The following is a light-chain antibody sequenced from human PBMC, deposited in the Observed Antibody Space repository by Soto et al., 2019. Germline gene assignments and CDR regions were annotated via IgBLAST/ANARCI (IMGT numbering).Light chain of an antibody. CDR3: QQYHIYSWT. J-gene: IGKJ1*01. V-gene: IGKV1-5*03. Sequence: DIPLTQSPSTLSASFGDRVTITCLASQDIGTWSAWYQQKPEKAPKVLIYRASHLESGVPSRFSASGSGTEFSLTINSLQADDFATYYCQQYHIYSWTFGQGTKVDIK. CDR1: QDIGTW. CDR2: RAS.